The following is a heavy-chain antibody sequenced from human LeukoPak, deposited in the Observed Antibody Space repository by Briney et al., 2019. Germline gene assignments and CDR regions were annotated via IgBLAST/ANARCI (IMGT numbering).Heavy chain of an antibody. CDR3: ARSIAAQGTWFDP. Sequence: GASVKVSRKASGGTFSSYTISWVRQAPGQGHEWMGKIIPILGIANYAQKFQGRVTITADKSTGTAYIELSSLRSEDTAVYYCARSIAAQGTWFDPWGQGTLVTVSS. D-gene: IGHD6-6*01. CDR1: GGTFSSYT. CDR2: IIPILGIA. J-gene: IGHJ5*02. V-gene: IGHV1-69*02.